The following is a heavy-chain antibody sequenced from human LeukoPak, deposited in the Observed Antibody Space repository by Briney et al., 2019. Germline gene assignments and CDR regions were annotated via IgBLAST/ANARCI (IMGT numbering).Heavy chain of an antibody. V-gene: IGHV1-46*01. D-gene: IGHD6-13*01. CDR2: INPSGGST. CDR1: GCTFTSYY. CDR3: ARDPHRIAAVYSGLSAAKRQNYYYYYGMDV. J-gene: IGHJ6*02. Sequence: GASVKVSCKASGCTFTSYYMHWVRQAPGQGLEWMGIINPSGGSTSYAQKFQGRVTMTRGTSTSTVYMELSSLRSEDTAVYYCARDPHRIAAVYSGLSAAKRQNYYYYYGMDVWGQGTTVTVSS.